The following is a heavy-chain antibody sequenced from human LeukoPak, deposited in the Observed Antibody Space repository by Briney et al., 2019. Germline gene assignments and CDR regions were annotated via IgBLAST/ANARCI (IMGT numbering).Heavy chain of an antibody. CDR1: GVTLSTYA. CDR3: ARSPGSAQDYGDY. Sequence: GGSLRLSCAASGVTLSTYAMSWARQAPGKGLEWVSSISSGSGYRYYADSVKGRFTISRDNAKNSLDMQMNSLRVEDTAVYYCARSPGSAQDYGDYWGQGILVTVSS. J-gene: IGHJ4*02. V-gene: IGHV3-21*01. CDR2: ISSGSGYR. D-gene: IGHD3-10*01.